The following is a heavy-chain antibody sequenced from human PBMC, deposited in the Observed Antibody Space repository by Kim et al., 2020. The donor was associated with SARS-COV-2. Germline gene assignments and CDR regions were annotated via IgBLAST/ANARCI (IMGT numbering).Heavy chain of an antibody. V-gene: IGHV4-39*01. CDR3: AGPWGYFDY. CDR2: IYYSGST. J-gene: IGHJ4*02. Sequence: SETLSLTCTVSGGSISSSSYYWGWIRQPPGKGLEWIGSIYYSGSTYYNPSLKSRVTISVDTSKNQFSLKLSSVTAADTAVYYCAGPWGYFDYWGQGTLVTVSS. D-gene: IGHD3-16*01. CDR1: GGSISSSSYY.